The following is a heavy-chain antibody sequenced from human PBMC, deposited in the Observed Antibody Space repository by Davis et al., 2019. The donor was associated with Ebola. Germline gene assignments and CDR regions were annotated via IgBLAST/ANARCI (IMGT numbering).Heavy chain of an antibody. Sequence: GGSLRLSCAASGFTFSSYDMHWVRQATGKGLEWVSAIGTAGDTYYPGSVKGRFTISRENAKNSLYLQMNSLRAGDTAVHYCARGGSSGSYAYFDYWGQGTLVTVSS. CDR3: ARGGSSGSYAYFDY. J-gene: IGHJ4*02. D-gene: IGHD1-26*01. CDR1: GFTFSSYD. CDR2: IGTAGDT. V-gene: IGHV3-13*01.